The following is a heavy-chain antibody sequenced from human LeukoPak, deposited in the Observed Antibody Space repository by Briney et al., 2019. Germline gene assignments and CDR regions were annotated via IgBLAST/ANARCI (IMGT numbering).Heavy chain of an antibody. CDR3: ARDLDINIEYKGFDYYHFGMDV. V-gene: IGHV3-74*01. CDR2: INSDGSST. D-gene: IGHD6-6*01. Sequence: GGSLRLSCAASGFTFSSYWMHWVRQAPGKGLVWVSRINSDGSSTSYADSVKGRFTISRDSAKNSLYLQVNSLRAEDTAVYYCARDLDINIEYKGFDYYHFGMDVWGQGTTVTVSS. J-gene: IGHJ6*02. CDR1: GFTFSSYW.